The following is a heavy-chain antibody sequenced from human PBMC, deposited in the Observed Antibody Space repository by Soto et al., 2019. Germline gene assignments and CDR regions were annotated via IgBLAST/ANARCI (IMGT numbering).Heavy chain of an antibody. D-gene: IGHD1-20*01. CDR2: INAGNGNT. J-gene: IGHJ4*02. Sequence: ASVKVSCKASGYTFTSYAMHWVRQAPGQRLEWMGWINAGNGNTKYSQKFQGRVTITRDTSASTAYMELSSLRSEDTAVYYCARGITLPNPLDYWGQGTQVTVSS. V-gene: IGHV1-3*01. CDR3: ARGITLPNPLDY. CDR1: GYTFTSYA.